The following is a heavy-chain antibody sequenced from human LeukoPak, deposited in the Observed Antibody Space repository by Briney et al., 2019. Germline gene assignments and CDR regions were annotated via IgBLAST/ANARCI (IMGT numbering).Heavy chain of an antibody. J-gene: IGHJ4*02. CDR3: ARETRITIFGVVTSYYFDY. V-gene: IGHV3-30-3*01. D-gene: IGHD3-3*01. CDR1: GFTFSTYW. CDR2: ISYDGSNK. Sequence: GGSLRLSCAASGFTFSTYWMSWVRQAPGKGLEWVAVISYDGSNKYYADSVKGRFTISRDNSKNTLYLQMNSLRAEDTAVYYCARETRITIFGVVTSYYFDYWGQGTLVTVSS.